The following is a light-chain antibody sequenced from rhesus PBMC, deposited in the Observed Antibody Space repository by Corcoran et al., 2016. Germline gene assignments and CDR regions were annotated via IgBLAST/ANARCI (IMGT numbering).Light chain of an antibody. Sequence: DTQMTQSPSSLSAFVGDTVTITCRASQGISRYLNWFQQKQGKSPKLLIYVASSCESGVPSRFSGSGSGTEFTLPISSLQPEDFAAYYFLKHNSYPYSFGQGTKVEIK. J-gene: IGKJ2*01. CDR1: QGISRY. CDR3: LKHNSYPYS. CDR2: VAS. V-gene: IGKV1-28*01.